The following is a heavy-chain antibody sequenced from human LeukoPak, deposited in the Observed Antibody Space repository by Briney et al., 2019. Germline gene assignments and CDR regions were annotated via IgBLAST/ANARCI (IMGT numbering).Heavy chain of an antibody. J-gene: IGHJ5*02. D-gene: IGHD6-6*01. V-gene: IGHV4-4*02. CDR1: GGSISSSNW. CDR3: ARRFPYSSSSGWFDP. CDR2: IYHSGST. Sequence: PSETLSLTCAVSGGSISSSNWWSWVRQPPGKGLEWIGEIYHSGSTNYNPSLKSRVTISVDTSKNRFSLKLSSVTAADTAVYYCARRFPYSSSSGWFDPWGQGTLVTVSS.